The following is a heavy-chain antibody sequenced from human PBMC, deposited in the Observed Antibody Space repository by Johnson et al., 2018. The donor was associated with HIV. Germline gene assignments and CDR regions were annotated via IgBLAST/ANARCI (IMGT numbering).Heavy chain of an antibody. CDR3: ASVRLYSSGWYGTDAFDI. Sequence: VQLVESGGGVVQPGRSLRLSCAASGFTFSSYAMHWVRQAPGKGLEWVGRIRSKANSYATAYAASVKGRFTISRDNSKNTLYLQMNSLRAEDTAVYYCASVRLYSSGWYGTDAFDIWGQGTMVTVSS. V-gene: IGHV3-73*01. J-gene: IGHJ3*02. CDR2: IRSKANSYAT. CDR1: GFTFSSYA. D-gene: IGHD6-19*01.